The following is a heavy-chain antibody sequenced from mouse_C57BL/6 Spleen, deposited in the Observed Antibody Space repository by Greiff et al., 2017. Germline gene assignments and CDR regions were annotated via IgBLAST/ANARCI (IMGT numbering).Heavy chain of an antibody. CDR1: GYTFTSYW. CDR2: INPSNGGT. D-gene: IGHD2-2*01. V-gene: IGHV1-53*01. J-gene: IGHJ1*03. CDR3: AAYGYERYFDV. Sequence: QVQLKQPGTELVKPGASVKLSCKASGYTFTSYWMHWVKQRPGQGLEWIGNINPSNGGTNYNEKFKSKATLTVDKSSSTAYMQHSSLTSEDSAVYYCAAYGYERYFDVWGTGTTVTVSS.